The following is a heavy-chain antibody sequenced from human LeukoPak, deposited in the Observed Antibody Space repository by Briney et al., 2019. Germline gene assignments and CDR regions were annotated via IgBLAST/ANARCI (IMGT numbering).Heavy chain of an antibody. Sequence: ASVKVSCKASGYTFTSYDINWVRQAPGKGLEWMGGFDPEDGETIYAQKFQGRVTMTEDTSTDTAYMELSSLRSEDTAVYYCATDQPGGIGFDYWGQGTLVTVSS. CDR2: FDPEDGET. V-gene: IGHV1-24*01. D-gene: IGHD1-14*01. CDR1: GYTFTSYD. CDR3: ATDQPGGIGFDY. J-gene: IGHJ4*02.